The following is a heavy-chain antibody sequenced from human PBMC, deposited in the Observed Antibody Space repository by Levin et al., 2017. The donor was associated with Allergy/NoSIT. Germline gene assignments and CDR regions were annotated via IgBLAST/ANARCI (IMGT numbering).Heavy chain of an antibody. J-gene: IGHJ4*02. CDR2: ITLDVTDT. CDR3: ARGGCSSTSCLDY. D-gene: IGHD2-2*01. Sequence: GESLKISCAASGFTFSRYYMHWVRQAPGKGLVWVSRITLDVTDTYYADSVKGRFTISRDNAENTLFLQMNSLRAEDTAIYYWARGGCSSTSCLDYWGQGILVTVSS. CDR1: GFTFSRYY. V-gene: IGHV3-74*01.